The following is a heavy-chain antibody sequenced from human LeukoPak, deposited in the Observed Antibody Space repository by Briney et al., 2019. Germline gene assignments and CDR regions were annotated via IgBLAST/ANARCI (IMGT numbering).Heavy chain of an antibody. CDR2: ISGSGGST. CDR3: AKRGVVIRVILVGFHKEAYYFDS. CDR1: GITLSNYG. J-gene: IGHJ4*02. D-gene: IGHD3-22*01. Sequence: GGSLRLSCAVSGITLSNYGMSWVRQAPGKGLEWVAGISGSGGSTYYADSVKGRFTISRDNSKNALYLQMNSLRAEDTAVYFCAKRGVVIRVILVGFHKEAYYFDSWGQGALVTVSS. V-gene: IGHV3-23*01.